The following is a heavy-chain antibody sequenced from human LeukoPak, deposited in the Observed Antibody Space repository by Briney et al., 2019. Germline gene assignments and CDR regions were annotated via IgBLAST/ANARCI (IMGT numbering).Heavy chain of an antibody. Sequence: SETLSLTCTVSGASISSSYWSWIRQPPGKGLEWIGYICYSGTTKYNPSLKSRVTISVDTSKNQFSLKVNSVAAADTAVYYCARGQPQRYSSGWYVNWFDPWGQGTLVTVSS. D-gene: IGHD6-19*01. J-gene: IGHJ5*02. V-gene: IGHV4-59*01. CDR1: GASISSSY. CDR3: ARGQPQRYSSGWYVNWFDP. CDR2: ICYSGTT.